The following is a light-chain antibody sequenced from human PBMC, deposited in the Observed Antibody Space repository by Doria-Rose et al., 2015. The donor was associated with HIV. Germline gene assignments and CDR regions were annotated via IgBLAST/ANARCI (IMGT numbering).Light chain of an antibody. J-gene: IGKJ3*01. V-gene: IGKV4-1*01. CDR3: QQYYDTPA. CDR2: WAS. CDR1: QSILYTSKNY. Sequence: DIRLTQSPESLGMSLSERATLNCKSNQSILYTSKNYLAWYQQTPGQPPKLLIYWASTRQSGVPARFSGSGSGPEFTRTISSLEAEDVAVYYCQQYYDTPAFGPGTTVDI.